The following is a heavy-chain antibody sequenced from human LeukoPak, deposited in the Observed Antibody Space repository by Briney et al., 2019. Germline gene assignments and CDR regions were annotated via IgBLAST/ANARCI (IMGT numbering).Heavy chain of an antibody. CDR1: VFTFSDYY. CDR3: AREAGGYDSSGRIDY. D-gene: IGHD3-22*01. J-gene: IGHJ4*02. CDR2: ISSSGSTI. Sequence: GGSLRLSCAASVFTFSDYYMSWIRQAPGKGLEWVSYISSSGSTIYYADSVKGRFTISRDNAKNSLYLQMNSLRAEDTAVYYWAREAGGYDSSGRIDYWGQGTLVTVSS. V-gene: IGHV3-11*04.